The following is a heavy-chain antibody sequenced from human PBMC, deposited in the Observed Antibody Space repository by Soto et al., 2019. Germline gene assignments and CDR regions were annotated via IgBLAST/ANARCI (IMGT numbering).Heavy chain of an antibody. D-gene: IGHD3-22*01. J-gene: IGHJ4*02. Sequence: SSAKVSFTASCYTFTSYGSSWVRQAPGQGLEWMGWISAYNGNTNYAQKLQGRVTMTTDTSTSTAYMELRSLRSDDTAVYYCARELSSGYKQIDYWGQGTLVTFSS. CDR2: ISAYNGNT. CDR3: ARELSSGYKQIDY. V-gene: IGHV1-18*01. CDR1: CYTFTSYG.